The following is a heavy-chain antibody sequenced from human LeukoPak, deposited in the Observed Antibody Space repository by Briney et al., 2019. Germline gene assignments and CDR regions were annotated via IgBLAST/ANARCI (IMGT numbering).Heavy chain of an antibody. Sequence: ASVKVSCKASGGTFSSYTISWVRQAPGQGLEWMGRIIPILGIANYAQKFQGRVTITADKSTSTAYMELSSLRSEDTAVYYCASGGHRITMVRGVNFDYWGQGTLVTVSS. CDR3: ASGGHRITMVRGVNFDY. CDR1: GGTFSSYT. J-gene: IGHJ4*02. CDR2: IIPILGIA. D-gene: IGHD3-10*01. V-gene: IGHV1-69*02.